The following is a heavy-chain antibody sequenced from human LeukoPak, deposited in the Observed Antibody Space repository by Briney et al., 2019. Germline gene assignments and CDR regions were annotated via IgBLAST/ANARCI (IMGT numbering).Heavy chain of an antibody. D-gene: IGHD1-26*01. CDR3: ARNSGSYRYFDY. V-gene: IGHV4-59*08. Sequence: PSETLSLTCTVSGGSISSYYWNWIRQPPGKGLEWIGYIYYSGSTNYNPSLKSRVTISVDTSKNQFSLKLSSVTAADTAVYYCARNSGSYRYFDYWGQGTLVTVSS. CDR2: IYYSGST. J-gene: IGHJ4*02. CDR1: GGSISSYY.